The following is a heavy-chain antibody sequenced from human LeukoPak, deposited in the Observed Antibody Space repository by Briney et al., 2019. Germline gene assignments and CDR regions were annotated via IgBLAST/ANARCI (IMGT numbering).Heavy chain of an antibody. CDR1: GFTVSSNY. CDR2: IYSGGST. CDR3: AKDRRSSGSLDWFDP. V-gene: IGHV3-53*01. J-gene: IGHJ5*02. D-gene: IGHD6-19*01. Sequence: GGSLRLSCAASGFTVSSNYMSWVRQAPGKGLEWVSVIYSGGSTYYADSVKGRFTISRDNSKNTLYLQMNSLRAEDTAVYYCAKDRRSSGSLDWFDPWGQGTLVTVSS.